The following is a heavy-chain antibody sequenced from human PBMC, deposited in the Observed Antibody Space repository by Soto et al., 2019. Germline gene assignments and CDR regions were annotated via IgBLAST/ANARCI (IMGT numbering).Heavy chain of an antibody. Sequence: SVKVSCTRSGDSFSKYTFNWVRQAPRQGLEWMGGIIPRFGTTNYAPTLQDRVTITADESMNTVYMELSSLRSEDTALYYCARGRGLYNSGRSQLDAWGQGTLVTVSS. V-gene: IGHV1-69*13. CDR1: GDSFSKYT. J-gene: IGHJ5*02. D-gene: IGHD1-1*01. CDR3: ARGRGLYNSGRSQLDA. CDR2: IIPRFGTT.